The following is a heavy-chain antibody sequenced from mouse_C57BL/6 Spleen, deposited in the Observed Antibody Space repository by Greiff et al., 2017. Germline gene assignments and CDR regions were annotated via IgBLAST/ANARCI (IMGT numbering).Heavy chain of an antibody. CDR3: ARTGVYAMGY. J-gene: IGHJ4*01. V-gene: IGHV1-69*01. Sequence: QVQLQQPGAELVMPGASVKLSCKASGYTFTSYWMHWVKQRPGQGLGWIGEIDPSDSYTNYNQKFKGKSTLTVDKSSGTAYMQLSSLTSEDSAVYYYARTGVYAMGYWGQGTSVTVAS. D-gene: IGHD4-1*01. CDR1: GYTFTSYW. CDR2: IDPSDSYT.